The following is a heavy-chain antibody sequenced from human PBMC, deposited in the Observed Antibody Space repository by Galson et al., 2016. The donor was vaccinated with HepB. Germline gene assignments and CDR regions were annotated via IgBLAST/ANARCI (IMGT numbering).Heavy chain of an antibody. V-gene: IGHV3-30*04. CDR2: ISYDGSNK. CDR3: ARVYSGNYEVQFDY. J-gene: IGHJ4*02. CDR1: GFTFSNHA. Sequence: LRLSCAASGFTFSNHAMHWVRQAPGKGLEWVAVISYDGSNKYYADFVKGRFTISRDNSKNTLYLEMNSLRPEDTAVYNCARVYSGNYEVQFDYWGQGTLVTVSS. D-gene: IGHD1-26*01.